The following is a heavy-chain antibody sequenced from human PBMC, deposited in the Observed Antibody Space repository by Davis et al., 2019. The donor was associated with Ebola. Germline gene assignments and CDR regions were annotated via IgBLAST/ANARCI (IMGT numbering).Heavy chain of an antibody. V-gene: IGHV7-4-1*02. D-gene: IGHD4-17*01. J-gene: IGHJ6*04. CDR1: GYTFTSYA. CDR2: INTNTGNP. CDR3: ARMTTVTKEGYYYYYGMDV. Sequence: ASSVPVSCKASGYTFTSYAMNWVRQAPGQELEWMGWINTNTGNPTYAQGFTGRFVLSLDTSGSTAYLQISSLKAEDTAVYYCARMTTVTKEGYYYYYGMDVWGKGTTVTVSS.